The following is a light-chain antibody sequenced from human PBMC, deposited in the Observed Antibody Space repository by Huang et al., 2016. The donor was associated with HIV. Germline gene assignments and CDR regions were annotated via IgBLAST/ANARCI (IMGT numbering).Light chain of an antibody. CDR3: QQYKSYST. V-gene: IGKV1-5*03. CDR2: KAS. CDR1: SNISGW. J-gene: IGKJ2*01. Sequence: DIQMTQYPSTLSASLGDSVTITCRASSNISGWLAWYQQKPGQAPKLLYYKASSLESGVRSRFSGSGSGTEFTLTISSLQPDDLATYHCQQYKSYSTFGQGTKLEIK.